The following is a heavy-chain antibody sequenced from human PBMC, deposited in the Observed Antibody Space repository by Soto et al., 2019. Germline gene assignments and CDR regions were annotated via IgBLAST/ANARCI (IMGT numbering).Heavy chain of an antibody. CDR2: IYPGDSDT. J-gene: IGHJ6*02. D-gene: IGHD2-8*02. V-gene: IGHV5-51*01. CDR3: ARHLVEGRGYYYGMDV. CDR1: GYSFTSYW. Sequence: PGESLKISCKGSGYSFTSYWIGWVRQMPGKGLEWMGIIYPGDSDTNYSPSFQGHVTISADKSISTAYLQWSSLKASDTAMYYCARHLVEGRGYYYGMDVWGQGTTVTVSS.